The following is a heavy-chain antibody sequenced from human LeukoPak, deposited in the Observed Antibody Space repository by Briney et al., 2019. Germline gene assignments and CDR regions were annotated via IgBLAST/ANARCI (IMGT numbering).Heavy chain of an antibody. V-gene: IGHV4-34*01. D-gene: IGHD6-13*01. J-gene: IGHJ4*02. CDR3: ARGAIAAAGTGDFDY. Sequence: SETLSLTCAVYGGSFSGYYWSWIRQPPGKGLEWIGEINHSGSTNYNPSLKSRVTISVDTSKNQFSLKLSSVTAADTAVYYCARGAIAAAGTGDFDYWGQGTLVTVSS. CDR2: INHSGST. CDR1: GGSFSGYY.